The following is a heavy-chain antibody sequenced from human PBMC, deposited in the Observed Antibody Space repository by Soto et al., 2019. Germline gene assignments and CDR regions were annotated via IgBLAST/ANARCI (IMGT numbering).Heavy chain of an antibody. D-gene: IGHD3-16*02. CDR3: ASLVNRASDFDF. CDR1: GFTFSNYA. Sequence: AGSLKLSRAASGFTFSNYAMSWVRQAPGKGLEWVSTIGSDGRKTYYADSVRGRFTISRDNSKNTLYLQMNSLRAEDTALFYCASLVNRASDFDFWGQGTLVTVSS. CDR2: IGSDGRKT. J-gene: IGHJ4*02. V-gene: IGHV3-23*01.